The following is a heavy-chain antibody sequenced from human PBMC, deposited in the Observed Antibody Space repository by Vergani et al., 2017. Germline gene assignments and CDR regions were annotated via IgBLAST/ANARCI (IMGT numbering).Heavy chain of an antibody. D-gene: IGHD2-15*01. J-gene: IGHJ5*02. CDR1: GYTFTGYY. CDR2: INPNSGGT. Sequence: QVQLVQSGAEVKKPGASVKVSCKASGYTFTGYYMHWVRQAPGQGLEWMGWINPNSGGTNRAQKFQGRVTMTRDTSISTAYMELSRLRSDDTAVYYCATDPDGYCSGGSCYSGWFDPWGQGTLVTVSS. V-gene: IGHV1-2*02. CDR3: ATDPDGYCSGGSCYSGWFDP.